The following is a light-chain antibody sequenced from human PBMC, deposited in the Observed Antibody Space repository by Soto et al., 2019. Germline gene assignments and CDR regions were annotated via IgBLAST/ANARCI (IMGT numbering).Light chain of an antibody. J-gene: IGLJ1*01. CDR3: TSYKGSSSQGV. V-gene: IGLV2-14*01. Sequence: QSALTQPASVSGSPGQSITISCTGTSSDVGGYNYVSWYQQHPGKAPKLMIYDVSNRPSGVSNRFSGSKSGNTASLTISGSQVEEGVDYYGTSYKGSSSQGVFERGTKVPAL. CDR2: DVS. CDR1: SSDVGGYNY.